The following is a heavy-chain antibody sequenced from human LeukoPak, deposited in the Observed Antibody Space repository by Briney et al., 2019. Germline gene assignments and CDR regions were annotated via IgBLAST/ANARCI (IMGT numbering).Heavy chain of an antibody. D-gene: IGHD2-2*02. CDR3: ARNHDQLLYRSWFDS. J-gene: IGHJ5*01. Sequence: GGSLRLSCAASGFTFDDHGMSWVRHAPGKGLEWVSGINWNGGNTGYADSVKGRFTISRDDAKNSLYLQMNSLRAEDTALYYCARNHDQLLYRSWFDSWGQGTLVTVSS. CDR1: GFTFDDHG. CDR2: INWNGGNT. V-gene: IGHV3-20*04.